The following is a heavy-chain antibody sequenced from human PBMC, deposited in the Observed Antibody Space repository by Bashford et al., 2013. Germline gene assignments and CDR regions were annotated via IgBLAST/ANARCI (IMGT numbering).Heavy chain of an antibody. D-gene: IGHD2-2*01. J-gene: IGHJ4*02. CDR2: INPNSGDT. CDR3: ARDHQPAVVGQTFDYFDS. V-gene: IGHV1-2*02. CDR1: GYTFTGYY. Sequence: ASVKVSCKASGYTFTGYYMHWVRQAPGQGLEWMGWINPNSGDTNYAQKFQGRVTMTRDTSISTAYMELTSLRSDDTAVYYCARDHQPAVVGQTFDYFDSWGQGTLVTVSS.